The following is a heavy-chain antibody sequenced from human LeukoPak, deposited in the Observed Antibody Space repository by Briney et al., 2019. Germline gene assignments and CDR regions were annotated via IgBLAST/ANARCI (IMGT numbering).Heavy chain of an antibody. CDR1: GFTFSTYW. CDR3: ARDSSSYWFFDL. Sequence: GGSLRLSCAASGFTFSTYWMYWIRQAPGKGLVWVSRISSDGSSTNYADSVKGRFTISRDNAKNSLFLQMNSLRAEDTAVYYCARDSSSYWFFDLWGRGTLVTVSS. V-gene: IGHV3-74*01. J-gene: IGHJ2*01. CDR2: ISSDGSST.